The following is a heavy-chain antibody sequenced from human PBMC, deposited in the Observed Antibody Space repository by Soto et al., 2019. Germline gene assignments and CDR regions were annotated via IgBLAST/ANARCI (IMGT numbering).Heavy chain of an antibody. Sequence: GGSLRLSCAASGFPFSSYSMNWVRQAPGKGLEWVSSISSSSSYIYYADSVKGRFTISRDNAKNSLYLQMNSLRAEDTAVYYCARASYDILTGYYHASGFDPWGQGTLVTVSS. J-gene: IGHJ5*02. CDR1: GFPFSSYS. CDR2: ISSSSSYI. V-gene: IGHV3-21*01. D-gene: IGHD3-9*01. CDR3: ARASYDILTGYYHASGFDP.